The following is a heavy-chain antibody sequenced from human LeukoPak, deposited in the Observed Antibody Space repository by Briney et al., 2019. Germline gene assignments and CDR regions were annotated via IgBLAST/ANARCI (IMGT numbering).Heavy chain of an antibody. CDR3: ARPRSAERDEDF. J-gene: IGHJ4*02. CDR2: INPDDTNI. D-gene: IGHD1-1*01. CDR1: GYSFTNYW. V-gene: IGHV5-51*01. Sequence: GESLKISCKASGYSFTNYWIGWVRQMPGKGLEWVAMINPDDTNIAYSPSFQGQVTISADRSISTAYLQWSSLKASDTAMYYCARPRSAERDEDFWGQGTLVTVSS.